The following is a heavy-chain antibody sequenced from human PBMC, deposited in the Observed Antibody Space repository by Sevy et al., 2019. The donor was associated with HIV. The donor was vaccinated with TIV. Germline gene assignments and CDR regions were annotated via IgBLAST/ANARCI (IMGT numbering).Heavy chain of an antibody. J-gene: IGHJ4*02. CDR1: GFTFSSYW. CDR2: INSDGSKT. D-gene: IGHD6-25*01. V-gene: IGHV3-74*01. CDR3: ARDKSATAVDY. Sequence: GESLKISCAASGFTFSSYWMHWVRQAPGKGLVWVSHINSDGSKTGYAGSVKGRFTISRDNAKNTLYLQMNSLRAEDTAVYYCARDKSATAVDYWGQGTLVTVSS.